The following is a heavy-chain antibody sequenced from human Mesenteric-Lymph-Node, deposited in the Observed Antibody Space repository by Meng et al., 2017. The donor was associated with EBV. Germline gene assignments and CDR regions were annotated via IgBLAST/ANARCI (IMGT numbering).Heavy chain of an antibody. D-gene: IGHD6-19*01. V-gene: IGHV4-4*02. CDR3: ATFNSGSYKYYFDH. Sequence: QLQLQESGPRLVKPSATLSLTCGVSGGSLSSGHWWSWVRQPPGKGLEWIGEHGGTRNYNPSLRSRVTISLDYSKNQFSLTLRSVTAADTAVYYCATFNSGSYKYYFDHWGRGILVTVSS. CDR2: HGGTR. J-gene: IGHJ4*02. CDR1: GGSLSSGHW.